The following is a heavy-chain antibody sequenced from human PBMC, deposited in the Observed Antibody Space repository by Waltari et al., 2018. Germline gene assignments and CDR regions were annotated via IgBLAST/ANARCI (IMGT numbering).Heavy chain of an antibody. J-gene: IGHJ4*02. CDR3: ARAGTAAGDFDY. CDR1: GFTFSSYS. CDR2: ISSSSSYI. D-gene: IGHD6-13*01. Sequence: EVQLVESGGGLVKPGGSLRLSCAASGFTFSSYSMNWVRQAPGKGLEWVSSISSSSSYIYYADSVKGRFTISRDNAKNSLYLQMNSLRAEDTAVYYCARAGTAAGDFDYWGQGTLVTVSS. V-gene: IGHV3-21*01.